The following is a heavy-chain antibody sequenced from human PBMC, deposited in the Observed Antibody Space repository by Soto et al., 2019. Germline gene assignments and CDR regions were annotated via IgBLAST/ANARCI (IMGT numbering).Heavy chain of an antibody. CDR1: KVTAW. CDR2: IKSKTAGGTT. D-gene: IGHD3-10*01. Sequence: EVQLVASGGGLVKPGGSLRLSCGASKVTAWMSWVRQAPGKGLEWVGRIKSKTAGGTTDYAAPVQGRFIISRDDSKDMVYLEMNSLKIEDTAVYSCGDLDGSYFVMDVWGQGTTVTVSS. CDR3: GDLDGSYFVMDV. V-gene: IGHV3-15*01. J-gene: IGHJ6*02.